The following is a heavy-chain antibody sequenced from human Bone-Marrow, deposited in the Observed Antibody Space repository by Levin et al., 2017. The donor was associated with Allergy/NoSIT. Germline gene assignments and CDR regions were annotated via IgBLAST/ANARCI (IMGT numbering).Heavy chain of an antibody. CDR2: ITATGDTT. Sequence: GGSLRLSCAASGFTFSRYGMSWVRQAPGKGLEWVSIITATGDTTHYADSVKGRFTISRDNSKNTLFLQVYSLRADDTAVYFCARAHPDGLYFDYWGQGALVTVSS. CDR3: ARAHPDGLYFDY. V-gene: IGHV3-23*01. CDR1: GFTFSRYG. J-gene: IGHJ4*02. D-gene: IGHD3-16*01.